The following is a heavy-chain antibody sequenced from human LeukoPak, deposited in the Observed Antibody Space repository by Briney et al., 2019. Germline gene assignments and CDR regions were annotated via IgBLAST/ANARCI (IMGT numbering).Heavy chain of an antibody. D-gene: IGHD3-10*01. Sequence: PLETLSLTCTVSGGSISSYYWSWIRQPPGKGLEWIGYIYYSGSTNYNPSLKSRVTISVDTSKNQFSLKLSSVTAADTAVYYCARNYYGSGSYVSYMDVWGKGTTVTISS. CDR1: GGSISSYY. CDR3: ARNYYGSGSYVSYMDV. V-gene: IGHV4-59*01. CDR2: IYYSGST. J-gene: IGHJ6*03.